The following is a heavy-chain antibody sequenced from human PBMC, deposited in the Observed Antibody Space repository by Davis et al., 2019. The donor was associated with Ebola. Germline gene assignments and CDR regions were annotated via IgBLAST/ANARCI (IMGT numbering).Heavy chain of an antibody. Sequence: GESLKISCAASGFTFGDYAMSWVRQAPGKGLEWVANMAQDGSQIYYVDSVKGRFTISRDNAKNSLYLQMNSLRVEDTAVYYCCQFWSGYFTYWGQGALVTVSS. D-gene: IGHD3-3*01. CDR3: CQFWSGYFTY. CDR1: GFTFGDYA. V-gene: IGHV3-7*01. CDR2: MAQDGSQI. J-gene: IGHJ4*02.